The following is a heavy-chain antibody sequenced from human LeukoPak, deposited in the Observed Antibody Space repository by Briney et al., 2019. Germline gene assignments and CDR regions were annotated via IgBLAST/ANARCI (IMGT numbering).Heavy chain of an antibody. V-gene: IGHV1-69*04. CDR1: GGTFSSYA. CDR3: ARAEDYYDSSGLLDY. D-gene: IGHD3-22*01. J-gene: IGHJ4*02. Sequence: SVKVSCKASGGTFSSYAISWVRQAPGQGLERMGRIIPILGIANYAQKFQGRVTITADKSTSTAYMELSSLRSEDTAVYYCARAEDYYDSSGLLDYWGQGTLVTVSS. CDR2: IIPILGIA.